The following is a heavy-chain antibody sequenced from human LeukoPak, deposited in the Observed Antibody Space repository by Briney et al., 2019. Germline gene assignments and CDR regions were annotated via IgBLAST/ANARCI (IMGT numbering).Heavy chain of an antibody. V-gene: IGHV3-23*01. CDR1: GFTFSSYA. J-gene: IGHJ3*02. D-gene: IGHD6-13*01. Sequence: PGGSLRLSCAASGFTFSSYAMSWVRQAPGKGLEWVSAISGSGGSTYYADSVKGRFTISRDNSKNTLYLQMNSLRAEDTAVYYCARAKPDSSSSWSYDAFDIWGQGTMVTVSS. CDR2: ISGSGGST. CDR3: ARAKPDSSSSWSYDAFDI.